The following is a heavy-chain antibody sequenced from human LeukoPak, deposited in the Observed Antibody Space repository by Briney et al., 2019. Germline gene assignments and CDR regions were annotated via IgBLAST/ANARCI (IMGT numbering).Heavy chain of an antibody. CDR2: IIPIFGIA. V-gene: IGHV1-69*04. D-gene: IGHD2-2*01. Sequence: GASVKVSCKASGGTFSSYAISWVRQAPGPGLEWMGRIIPIFGIANYAQKLQGRVTITADKSTSTAYMELSSLRPEDTAVYYCARGHIVVVPAASPGAFDIWGQGTMVTVSS. J-gene: IGHJ3*02. CDR1: GGTFSSYA. CDR3: ARGHIVVVPAASPGAFDI.